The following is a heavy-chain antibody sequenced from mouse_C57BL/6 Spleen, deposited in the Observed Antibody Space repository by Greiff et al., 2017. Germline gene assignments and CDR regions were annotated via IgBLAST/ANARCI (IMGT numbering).Heavy chain of an antibody. J-gene: IGHJ2*01. V-gene: IGHV1-69*01. CDR1: GYTFTSYW. Sequence: QVQLQQPGAELVMPGASVKLSCKASGYTFTSYWMHWVKQRPGQGLEWIGEIDPSDSYTNYNQKFKGKSTLTVDKSSSTAYMQLSSLTSEDSAVYYSARGAYYVNYDYFDYWGQGTTLTDSA. CDR2: IDPSDSYT. D-gene: IGHD2-10*01. CDR3: ARGAYYVNYDYFDY.